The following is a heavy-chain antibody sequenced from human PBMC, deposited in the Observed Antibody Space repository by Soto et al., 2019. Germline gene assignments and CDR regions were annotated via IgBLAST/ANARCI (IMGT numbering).Heavy chain of an antibody. Sequence: PRGSLRLSCAASGVTFSSYEMNWVGQAPRKELEWVSYISSSGSTIYYADSVKGRLTISRDNAKNSLYLQMTSLRAEDTAVYYCAREDFSSSAYYYYYGMAVWGRRTTGTV. D-gene: IGHD6-13*01. CDR1: GVTFSSYE. CDR2: ISSSGSTI. J-gene: IGHJ6*02. CDR3: AREDFSSSAYYYYYGMAV. V-gene: IGHV3-48*03.